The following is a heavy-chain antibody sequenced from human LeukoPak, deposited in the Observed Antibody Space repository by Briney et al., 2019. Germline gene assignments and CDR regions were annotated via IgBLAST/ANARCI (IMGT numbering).Heavy chain of an antibody. V-gene: IGHV3-30*18. Sequence: PGRSLRLSCAASGFTFSSYGMHWVRQAPGKGLAWVAVISYDGSNKYYADSVKGRFTISRDNSKNTLYLQMNSLRAEDTAVYYCAKAAPTYYYDSSGYYPGDYWGQGTLVTVSS. D-gene: IGHD3-22*01. J-gene: IGHJ4*02. CDR1: GFTFSSYG. CDR2: ISYDGSNK. CDR3: AKAAPTYYYDSSGYYPGDY.